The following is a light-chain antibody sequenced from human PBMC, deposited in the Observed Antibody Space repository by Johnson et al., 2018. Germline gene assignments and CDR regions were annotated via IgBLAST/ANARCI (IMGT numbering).Light chain of an antibody. Sequence: QSVLTQPPSVSAAPGQKVTISCSGSSSNIGNNYVSWYQQLPGTAPKLLIYENNKRPSGIPDRFSGSKSGTSATLGITGLQTGDEADYYYVTWDSSLSAGNVFGTGTKVTVL. J-gene: IGLJ1*01. CDR2: ENN. CDR3: VTWDSSLSAGNV. CDR1: SSNIGNNY. V-gene: IGLV1-51*02.